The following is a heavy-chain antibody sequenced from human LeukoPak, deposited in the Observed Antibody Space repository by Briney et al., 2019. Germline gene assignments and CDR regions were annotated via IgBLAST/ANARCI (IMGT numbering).Heavy chain of an antibody. CDR2: IYPGDSDT. D-gene: IGHD5-12*01. J-gene: IGHJ4*02. Sequence: GESLKISCKGSGYSFTSYWIGWVRQMPGKGLEWMGIIYPGDSDTRYSPSFQGQVTISADKSISTAYLQWSSLKASDTATYYCARLSGYDYRFEYFDYWGQGTLVTVSS. CDR1: GYSFTSYW. CDR3: ARLSGYDYRFEYFDY. V-gene: IGHV5-51*01.